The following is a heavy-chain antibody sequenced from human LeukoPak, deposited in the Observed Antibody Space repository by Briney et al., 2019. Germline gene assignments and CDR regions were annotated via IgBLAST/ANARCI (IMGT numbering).Heavy chain of an antibody. Sequence: PGGSLRLSCAASGFTFGSYAMSWVRQAPGKGLEWVSAISGSGGSTYYADSVKGRFTISRDDSKNTLYLQMNSLRAEDTAVYYCAKGFLYYYYGMDVWGQGTTVTVSS. V-gene: IGHV3-23*01. CDR2: ISGSGGST. CDR3: AKGFLYYYYGMDV. J-gene: IGHJ6*02. CDR1: GFTFGSYA.